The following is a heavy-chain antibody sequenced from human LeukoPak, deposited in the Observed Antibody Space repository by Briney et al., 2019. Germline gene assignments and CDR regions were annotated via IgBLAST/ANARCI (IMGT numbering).Heavy chain of an antibody. CDR3: ARDLEWELLRRLGPEGVFFDY. CDR1: GYTFTSYG. Sequence: ASVKVSCKASGYTFTSYGISWVRQAPGQGLEWMGWISAYNGNTNYAQKLQGRVTMTTDTSTSTAYMELRSLRSDDTAVYYCARDLEWELLRRLGPEGVFFDYWGQGTLVTVSS. V-gene: IGHV1-18*01. J-gene: IGHJ4*02. CDR2: ISAYNGNT. D-gene: IGHD1-26*01.